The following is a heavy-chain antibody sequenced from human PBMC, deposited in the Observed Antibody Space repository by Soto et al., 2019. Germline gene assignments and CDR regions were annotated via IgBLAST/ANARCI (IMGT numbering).Heavy chain of an antibody. CDR2: INRSGRT. D-gene: IGHD3-22*01. CDR3: ARAKLAHHYDSSGYYSAYYYHGMDV. J-gene: IGHJ6*02. CDR1: GGSLSGLY. V-gene: IGHV4-34*01. Sequence: PSETLSRTCAGYGGSLSGLYWTRIRQPPGTGQEWYGQINRSGRTNYILSLKSRVTISVDASKNQFSLKLTSVTAADTAVDYCARAKLAHHYDSSGYYSAYYYHGMDVWGQGTTVT.